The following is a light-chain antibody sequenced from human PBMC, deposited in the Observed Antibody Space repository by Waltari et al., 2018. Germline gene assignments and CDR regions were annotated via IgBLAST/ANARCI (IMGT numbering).Light chain of an antibody. J-gene: IGLJ3*02. V-gene: IGLV2-14*03. CDR2: EVI. CDR1: SGDIGAYNY. CDR3: MSYTTTITWV. Sequence: QSALTQPASVSASPGQSITISCTGTSGDIGAYNYVSLYQQHPGNAPKRMIYEVIHRPSGVSNRFSGSKAGNTASLTIAGLQAEDEAYYYCMSYTTTITWVFGGGTKLTVL.